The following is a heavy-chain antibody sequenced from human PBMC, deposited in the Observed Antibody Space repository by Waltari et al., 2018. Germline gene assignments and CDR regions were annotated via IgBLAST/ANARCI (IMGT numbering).Heavy chain of an antibody. CDR2: ISSSSTI. J-gene: IGHJ4*02. D-gene: IGHD1-26*01. Sequence: EVQLVESGGGLVQPGGSLRLSCVASGFTFSSYSMNWVCQAPGKGLEWVSYISSSSTINYADSVKGRFTISRDSPKNSLYLQMNSLRAEDAAVYYCARGMVGAAYFDCWGQGALVSVSS. V-gene: IGHV3-48*04. CDR3: ARGMVGAAYFDC. CDR1: GFTFSSYS.